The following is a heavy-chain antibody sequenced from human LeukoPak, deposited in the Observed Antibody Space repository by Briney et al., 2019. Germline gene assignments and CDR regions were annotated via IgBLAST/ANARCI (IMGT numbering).Heavy chain of an antibody. V-gene: IGHV4-4*07. Sequence: TASETLSLTCTVSGAPISSYYWSWIRQPAGKGLEWIGRIYSSGSNNYNPSFKSRVTMSLDTSKNHLSLNLSSVTAADTAVYYCAREPTSGREPTSGRPLDYWGQGTLVTVSS. CDR2: IYSSGSN. CDR1: GAPISSYY. CDR3: AREPTSGREPTSGRPLDY. D-gene: IGHD5-12*01. J-gene: IGHJ4*02.